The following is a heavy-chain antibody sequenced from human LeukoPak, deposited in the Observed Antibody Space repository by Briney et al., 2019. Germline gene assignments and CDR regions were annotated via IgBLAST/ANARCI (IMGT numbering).Heavy chain of an antibody. V-gene: IGHV4-34*01. J-gene: IGHJ4*02. Sequence: SETLSLTCAVYGGSFSGYYWSWIRQPPGKGLEWIGEINHSGSTNYNPSLKSRVTISVDTSKNHFSLKLRSVTAADTPAYYCARDSSGRPRYFDSWGQGTLVTVSS. CDR3: ARDSSGRPRYFDS. CDR1: GGSFSGYY. D-gene: IGHD3-22*01. CDR2: INHSGST.